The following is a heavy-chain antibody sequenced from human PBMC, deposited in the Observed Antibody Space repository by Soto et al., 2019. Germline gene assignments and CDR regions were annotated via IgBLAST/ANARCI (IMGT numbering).Heavy chain of an antibody. CDR3: ARTRSFTLGFYYDGMDV. CDR1: GYSFARYW. CDR2: IYPGYSDT. D-gene: IGHD6-6*01. J-gene: IGHJ6*02. Sequence: GESLKISSPGAGYSFARYWIGWVRQMHGQVLEWKGIIYPGYSDTRYSPSFQGQFTISADKSLRTAYLQWTSLKASDTALYYCARTRSFTLGFYYDGMDVWGQGTTVTVSS. V-gene: IGHV5-51*01.